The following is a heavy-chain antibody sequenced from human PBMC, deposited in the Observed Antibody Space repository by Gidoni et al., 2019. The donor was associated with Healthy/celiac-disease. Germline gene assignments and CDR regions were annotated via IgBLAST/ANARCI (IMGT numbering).Heavy chain of an antibody. CDR2: IYHSGST. Sequence: QLQLQESGSGLVKPSQTLSLTFAFSVVSIGSCGYSWSWIRQPPGKGLEWIGYIYHSGSTYYKPSLKSRVTISVDRSKNQFSLKLSSVTAADTAVYYCARGPRGGPPLEWFDPWGKGTLVTVSS. J-gene: IGHJ5*02. CDR1: VVSIGSCGYS. CDR3: ARGPRGGPPLEWFDP. V-gene: IGHV4-30-2*01. D-gene: IGHD2-15*01.